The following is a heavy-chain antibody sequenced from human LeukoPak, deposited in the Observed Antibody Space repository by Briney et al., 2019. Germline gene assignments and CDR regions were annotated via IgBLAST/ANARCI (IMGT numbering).Heavy chain of an antibody. CDR3: ARHRAYSSSSPFDY. V-gene: IGHV4-59*08. D-gene: IGHD6-6*01. CDR2: IYYTGST. J-gene: IGHJ4*02. CDR1: AGSSSSLY. Sequence: SETLSRTCSGPAGSSSSLYWSWLRQPPGKGLEWIGYIYYTGSTNYNPSLKSRVTMFVDMSKNQFSLRLSSVTAADTAVYYCARHRAYSSSSPFDYWGQGTLVTVSS.